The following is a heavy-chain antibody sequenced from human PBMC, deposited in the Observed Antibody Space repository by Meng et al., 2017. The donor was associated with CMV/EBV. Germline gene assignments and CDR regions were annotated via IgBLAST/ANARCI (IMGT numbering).Heavy chain of an antibody. CDR1: GGSSRGSSYY. V-gene: IGHV4-39*07. Sequence: QVQLEECGPGLGKPSETLSLPCTVSGGSSRGSSYYWGWIRQPPGKGLGWIGSIYYSGSTYYNPSLKSRVTISVDTPKNQFSLKLSSVTAADTAVYYCARVLDTAMVTASFDYWGQGTLVTVSS. CDR3: ARVLDTAMVTASFDY. CDR2: IYYSGST. D-gene: IGHD5-18*01. J-gene: IGHJ4*02.